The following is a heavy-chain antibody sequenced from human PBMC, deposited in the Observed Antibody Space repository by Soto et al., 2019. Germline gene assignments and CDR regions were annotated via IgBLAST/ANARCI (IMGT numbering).Heavy chain of an antibody. CDR2: IRTAAYGGTT. J-gene: IGHJ3*02. CDR1: GFTLRDYP. Sequence: GGSLRLSCTASGFTLRDYPMSWFRQAPGKGLEWVAYIRTAAYGGTTEYAASVKDRFTISRDDSESIASLQMNSLKTEDTAVYYCTRAIRLSGDAFDIWGQGIMVTVSS. V-gene: IGHV3-49*03. D-gene: IGHD3-3*01. CDR3: TRAIRLSGDAFDI.